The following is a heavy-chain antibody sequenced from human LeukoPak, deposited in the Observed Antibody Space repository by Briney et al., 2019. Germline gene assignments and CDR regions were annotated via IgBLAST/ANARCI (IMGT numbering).Heavy chain of an antibody. J-gene: IGHJ4*02. D-gene: IGHD1-7*01. CDR3: ARGPRNYASYFDY. CDR2: INHNGNVN. V-gene: IGHV3-7*03. Sequence: GGSLRLSCAASGFTFSSYWMNWARQAPGKGLEWVASINHNGNVNYYVDSVKGRFTISRDNAKNSLYLQMDSLRTEDTAVYYCARGPRNYASYFDYWGQGVLVTVSS. CDR1: GFTFSSYW.